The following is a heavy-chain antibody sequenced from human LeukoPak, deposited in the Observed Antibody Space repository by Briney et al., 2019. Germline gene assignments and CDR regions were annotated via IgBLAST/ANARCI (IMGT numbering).Heavy chain of an antibody. Sequence: SGTLSLTCAVSGGSVRSSDWWSWVRQPPGKGLEWIGEIYHSGGTTNYNPSLKSRVTISVDKSKNQFSLQLSSVTAADTALYYCARPTGRGGYPTDPFDIWGQGTMVTVSS. CDR2: IYHSGGTT. CDR3: ARPTGRGGYPTDPFDI. D-gene: IGHD6-25*01. CDR1: GGSVRSSDW. V-gene: IGHV4-4*02. J-gene: IGHJ3*02.